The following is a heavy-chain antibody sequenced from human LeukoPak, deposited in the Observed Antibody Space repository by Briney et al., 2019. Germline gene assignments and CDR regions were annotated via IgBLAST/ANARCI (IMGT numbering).Heavy chain of an antibody. CDR2: IYYSGST. D-gene: IGHD5-24*01. V-gene: IGHV4-59*01. CDR1: GGSISSYY. Sequence: SETLSLTCTVSGGSISSYYWSWIRQPPGKGLEWIGYIYYSGSTNYNPSLKSRVTVSVDTSKNQFSLKLSSVTAADTAVYYCARGTVEMATIPDYWGQGTLVTVSS. J-gene: IGHJ4*02. CDR3: ARGTVEMATIPDY.